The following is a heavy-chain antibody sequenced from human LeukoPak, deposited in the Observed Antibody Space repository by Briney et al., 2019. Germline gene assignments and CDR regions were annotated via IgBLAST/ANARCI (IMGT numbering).Heavy chain of an antibody. CDR1: GGSISSGSYF. CDR2: IHPSGST. V-gene: IGHV4-61*02. J-gene: IGHJ4*02. CDR3: ARGPPPDLDY. Sequence: SQTLSLTCTVSGGSISSGSYFWSWIRQPAGKGLEWIGRIHPSGSTNYNPSLKSRVTLSVDTSKNEFSLKLSSVTAADTAVYYCARGPPPDLDYWGRGTLVTVSS.